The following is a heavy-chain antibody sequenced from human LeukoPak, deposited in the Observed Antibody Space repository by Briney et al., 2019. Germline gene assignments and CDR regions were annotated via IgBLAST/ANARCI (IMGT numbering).Heavy chain of an antibody. D-gene: IGHD3-22*01. J-gene: IGHJ4*02. CDR1: GFTFSRYW. V-gene: IGHV3-7*05. Sequence: GGSLRLSCAASGFTFSRYWMSWVRQAPGKGLEWVATINQDGSQKYYGDSVRGRHTISRDNAKNSLYLHKNSLRAEDTAVYYCARDDRDTSGYPALDYWGQGTLVTVSS. CDR3: ARDDRDTSGYPALDY. CDR2: INQDGSQK.